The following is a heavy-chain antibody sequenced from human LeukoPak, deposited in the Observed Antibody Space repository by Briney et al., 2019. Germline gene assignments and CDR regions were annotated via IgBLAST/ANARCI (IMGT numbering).Heavy chain of an antibody. D-gene: IGHD2-2*01. CDR2: INPNSGGT. J-gene: IGHJ6*03. CDR3: ARDPRSTSVPHYYYYYMDV. Sequence: ASVKVSCKASGYTFTSYAMNWVRQAPGQGLEWMGWINPNSGGTNYAQKFQGRATMTRDTSITTAYMELSRLTSDDTAVYYCARDPRSTSVPHYYYYYMDVWGKGTTVTVSS. CDR1: GYTFTSYA. V-gene: IGHV1-2*02.